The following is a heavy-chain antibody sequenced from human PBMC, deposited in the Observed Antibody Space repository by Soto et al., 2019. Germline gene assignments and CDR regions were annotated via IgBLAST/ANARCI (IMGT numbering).Heavy chain of an antibody. J-gene: IGHJ4*02. CDR1: GFTFSSYA. CDR2: ISGSGGST. V-gene: IGHV3-23*01. CDR3: ANGDSSSWYYFDY. D-gene: IGHD6-13*01. Sequence: GGSLRLSCAASGFTFSSYAMSWVRQAPGKGLEWVSAISGSGGSTYYADSVKGRFTISRDNSKNTLYLQMNSLRAEDTAVYYCANGDSSSWYYFDYWGQGTLVTVSS.